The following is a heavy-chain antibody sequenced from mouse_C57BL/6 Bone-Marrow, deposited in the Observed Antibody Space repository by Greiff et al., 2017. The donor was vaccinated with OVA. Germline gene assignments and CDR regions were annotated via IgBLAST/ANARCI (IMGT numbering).Heavy chain of an antibody. V-gene: IGHV1-15*01. D-gene: IGHD4-1*01. CDR2: IDPETGGT. CDR3: TKLGWYFDV. CDR1: GYTFTDYE. Sequence: VKLMESGAELVRPGASVTLSCKASGYTFTDYEMHWVKQTPVHGLEWIGAIDPETGGTAYNQKFKGKAILTADKSSSTAYMELRSLTSEDSAVYYCTKLGWYFDVWGTGTTVTVSS. J-gene: IGHJ1*03.